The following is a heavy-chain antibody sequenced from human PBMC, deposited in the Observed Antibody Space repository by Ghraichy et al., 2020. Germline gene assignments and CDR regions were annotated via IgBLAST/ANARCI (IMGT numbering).Heavy chain of an antibody. Sequence: SETLSLTCTVSGGSISSYYLSWIRQPPGKGLEWIGYIYYSGSTNYNPSLKSRVTISVDTSKNQFSLKLSSVTAADTAVYYCARDVAAAGRNWFDPWGQGTLVTVSS. CDR3: ARDVAAAGRNWFDP. D-gene: IGHD6-13*01. V-gene: IGHV4-59*01. CDR2: IYYSGST. J-gene: IGHJ5*02. CDR1: GGSISSYY.